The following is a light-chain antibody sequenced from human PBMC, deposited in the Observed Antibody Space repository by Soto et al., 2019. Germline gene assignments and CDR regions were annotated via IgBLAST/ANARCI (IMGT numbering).Light chain of an antibody. J-gene: IGKJ1*01. Sequence: EIVMTQSPATLSVSPGERDTISCRASQSVSSNLAWYQQKPGQAPRLLIYGASTRATGIPARFSGSGSGTEFTLTISSLQSEDFAVYYCQQYNNWPPTFGQGTKV. CDR2: GAS. CDR3: QQYNNWPPT. CDR1: QSVSSN. V-gene: IGKV3-15*01.